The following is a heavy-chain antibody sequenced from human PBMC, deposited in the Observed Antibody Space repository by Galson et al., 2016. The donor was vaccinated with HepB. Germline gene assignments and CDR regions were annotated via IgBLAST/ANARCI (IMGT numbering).Heavy chain of an antibody. CDR2: ISGSSEAI. D-gene: IGHD1-26*01. Sequence: SLRLSCAASGFTFSTYAMSWVRQAPGKGLEWVSGISGSSEAIYYADSVKSRFTISRDNSKHALYLQMNSLSAEDTAVYYCATRLRAPANWGQGAQVTVSS. CDR3: ATRLRAPAN. J-gene: IGHJ4*02. CDR1: GFTFSTYA. V-gene: IGHV3-23*01.